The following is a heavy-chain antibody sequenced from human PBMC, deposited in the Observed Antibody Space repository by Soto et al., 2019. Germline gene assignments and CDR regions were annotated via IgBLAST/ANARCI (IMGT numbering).Heavy chain of an antibody. D-gene: IGHD3-10*01. J-gene: IGHJ4*02. CDR2: INHSGST. V-gene: IGHV4-34*01. CDR1: GGSFSGYY. CDR3: ARGLIYGSTHDY. Sequence: SETLSLTCAVYGGSFSGYYWSWIRQPPGKGLEWIGEINHSGSTNYNPSLKSRVTISVDTSKNRFSLKLSSVTAADTAVYYCARGLIYGSTHDYWGQGTLVTVSS.